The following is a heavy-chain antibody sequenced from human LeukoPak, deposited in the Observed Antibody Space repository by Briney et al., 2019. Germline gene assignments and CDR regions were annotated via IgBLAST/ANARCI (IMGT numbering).Heavy chain of an antibody. CDR1: GFTFNGFW. J-gene: IGHJ6*03. Sequence: GGSLRLSCAASGFTFNGFWMSRVRQAPGKGLEGVANIKQDGSDIYYLGSVRGRFTISRDNAMDSLYLQMNSLRAEDTAVYYCTRDALYGDPSYYYMDVWGKGTTVTVSS. CDR2: IKQDGSDI. V-gene: IGHV3-7*01. D-gene: IGHD4-17*01. CDR3: TRDALYGDPSYYYMDV.